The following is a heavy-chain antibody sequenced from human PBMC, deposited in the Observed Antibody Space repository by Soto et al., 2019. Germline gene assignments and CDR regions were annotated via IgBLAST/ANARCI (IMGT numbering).Heavy chain of an antibody. D-gene: IGHD1-26*01. CDR3: AKEKGNGWELLQRFDY. CDR2: ISGSGGST. CDR1: GFTFSSYA. Sequence: EVQLLESGGGLVQPGGSLRLSCAASGFTFSSYAMSWVRQAPGKGLEWVSAISGSGGSTYYADSVKGRFTISRDNSKNTLYLQMNSLRAKDTAVYYCAKEKGNGWELLQRFDYWGQGTLVTVSS. J-gene: IGHJ4*02. V-gene: IGHV3-23*01.